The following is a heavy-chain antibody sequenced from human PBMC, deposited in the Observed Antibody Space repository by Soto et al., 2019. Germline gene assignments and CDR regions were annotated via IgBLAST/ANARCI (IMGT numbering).Heavy chain of an antibody. Sequence: GGSLRLSCAASGVTCSRYAMHWVSQAPGKGLEWVSVISCSSSYIYYADSVKGRFTISRDNAKNSLYLQMNSLRAEDTAVYYCARGGIVATIRGWFDPWGQGTLVTVSS. CDR3: ARGGIVATIRGWFDP. J-gene: IGHJ5*02. V-gene: IGHV3-21*01. D-gene: IGHD5-12*01. CDR2: ISCSSSYI. CDR1: GVTCSRYA.